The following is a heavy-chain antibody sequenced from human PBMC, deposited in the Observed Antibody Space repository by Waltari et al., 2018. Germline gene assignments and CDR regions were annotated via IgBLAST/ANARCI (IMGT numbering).Heavy chain of an antibody. J-gene: IGHJ3*01. V-gene: IGHV4-39*01. CDR1: GVSITSNRHY. Sequence: QLQLQESGPGLVKPSETLSLTCSVSGVSITSNRHYWGWIRQPPGQGLEWIGTMSYTGATYSSPSIDSRVTVSRDTSKNQLSLKLVSVTAADTAVYYCATYIGASVGTAAFDVWGQGTMVTVSS. CDR2: MSYTGAT. CDR3: ATYIGASVGTAAFDV. D-gene: IGHD5-12*01.